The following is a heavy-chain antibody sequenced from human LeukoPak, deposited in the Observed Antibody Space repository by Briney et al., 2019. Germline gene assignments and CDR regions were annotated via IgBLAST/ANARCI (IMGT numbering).Heavy chain of an antibody. J-gene: IGHJ3*02. V-gene: IGHV4-61*02. CDR1: GGSISSGSYY. Sequence: SQTLSLTCTVSGGSISSGSYYWGWIRQPAGKGLEWTGRIYTSGSTNYNPSLKSRFTISVDTSKNPFSLKLSSVTAADTAVYYCARVSSWYDDAFDIWGQGTMVTVSS. CDR2: IYTSGST. D-gene: IGHD6-13*01. CDR3: ARVSSWYDDAFDI.